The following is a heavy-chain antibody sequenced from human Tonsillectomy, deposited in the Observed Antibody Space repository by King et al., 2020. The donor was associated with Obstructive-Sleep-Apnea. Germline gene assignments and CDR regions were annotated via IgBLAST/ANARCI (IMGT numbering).Heavy chain of an antibody. CDR3: AREGGYYDSSGYAPIFDY. J-gene: IGHJ4*02. CDR2: ISSGGTTI. CDR1: GFTFSSYS. V-gene: IGHV3-48*03. Sequence: VQLVESGGGLVQPGGSLRLSCAASGFTFSSYSLHWVRQAPGKGLEWLSYISSGGTTIYYADSVQCRFTISRDNAKNSLSLQINSLSAEDTAVYFCAREGGYYDSSGYAPIFDYWGQGTLVTVSS. D-gene: IGHD3-22*01.